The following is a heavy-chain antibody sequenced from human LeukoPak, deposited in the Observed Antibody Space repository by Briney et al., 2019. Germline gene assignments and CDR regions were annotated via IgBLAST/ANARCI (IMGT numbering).Heavy chain of an antibody. V-gene: IGHV4-39*07. CDR2: IYYSGST. CDR1: GGSISSSSYY. D-gene: IGHD6-13*01. CDR3: AREVVAAAGTVDY. J-gene: IGHJ4*02. Sequence: SETLSLTCTVSGGSISSSSYYWGWIRQPPGKGLEWIGSIYYSGSTNYNPSLKSRVTISVDTSKNQFSLKLSSVTAADTAVYYCAREVVAAAGTVDYWGQGALVTVSS.